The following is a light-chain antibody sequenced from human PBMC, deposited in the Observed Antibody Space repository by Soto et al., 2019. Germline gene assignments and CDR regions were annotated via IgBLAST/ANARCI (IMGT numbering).Light chain of an antibody. J-gene: IGKJ2*01. CDR3: QQSYITLYS. CDR2: GAF. CDR1: QILNNR. Sequence: DIQMTQSPSSLSASVGDRVTITCRASQILNNRLSWYQQKPGKAPNLLISGAFNLQSGVPSRFGGGGSGTDFTLTISSLQPEDFETYYCQQSYITLYSFGQGTKVDIK. V-gene: IGKV1-39*01.